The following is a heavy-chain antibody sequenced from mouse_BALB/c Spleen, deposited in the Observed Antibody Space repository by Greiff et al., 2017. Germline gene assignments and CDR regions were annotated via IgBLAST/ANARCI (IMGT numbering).Heavy chain of an antibody. CDR3: ARRDGYDGGFAY. Sequence: QVQLQQSGAELVMPGASVKMSCKASGYTFTDYWMHWVKQRPGQGLEWIGAIDTSDSYTSYNQKFKGKATLTVDESSSTAYMQLSSLTSEDSAVYYCARRDGYDGGFAYWGQGTLVTVSA. CDR2: IDTSDSYT. J-gene: IGHJ3*01. CDR1: GYTFTDYW. V-gene: IGHV1-69*01. D-gene: IGHD2-2*01.